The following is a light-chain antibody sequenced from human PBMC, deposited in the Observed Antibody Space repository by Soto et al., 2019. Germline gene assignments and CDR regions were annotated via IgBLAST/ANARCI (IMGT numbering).Light chain of an antibody. CDR2: DVS. CDR1: QIVSNV. Sequence: IQMTQSPTTLSASVGDRVTITCRASQIVSNVLAWFQQKPGKGPELLIYDVSNLQSGVPSRFSGSGSGTDFSLTISSLHPEDVATYYCQQVDSYPRTFGQRTKVDIK. J-gene: IGKJ1*01. CDR3: QQVDSYPRT. V-gene: IGKV1-13*02.